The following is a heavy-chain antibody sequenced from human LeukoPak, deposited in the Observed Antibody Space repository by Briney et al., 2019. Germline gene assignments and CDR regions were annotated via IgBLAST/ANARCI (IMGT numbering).Heavy chain of an antibody. Sequence: SQTLSLTCAISGDTISSNSAAWNWIRQSPSRGLEWLGRTYYRSKWYNDYAVSVKSRITINPDTSKNQFSLQLNSVTPEDTAVYYCAREHGDYVLGPNALNYWGQGTLVTVSS. D-gene: IGHD4-17*01. V-gene: IGHV6-1*01. CDR2: TYYRSKWYN. CDR1: GDTISSNSAA. CDR3: AREHGDYVLGPNALNY. J-gene: IGHJ4*02.